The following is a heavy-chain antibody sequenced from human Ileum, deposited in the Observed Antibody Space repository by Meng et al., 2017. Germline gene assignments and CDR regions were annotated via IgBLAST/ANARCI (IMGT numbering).Heavy chain of an antibody. Sequence: QVQLQGSGPGLVKPSGTLSLTCACSSGSITSDTYWSWVRLPPGKGLEWIGQISHSGSTFYNPSLKSRVTMSVDKSKSQFSLMLTSVTAADTAVYYCARHGGYYQGFWGQGTLVTVSS. CDR3: ARHGGYYQGF. J-gene: IGHJ4*02. CDR1: SGSITSDTY. CDR2: ISHSGST. D-gene: IGHD4-23*01. V-gene: IGHV4-4*02.